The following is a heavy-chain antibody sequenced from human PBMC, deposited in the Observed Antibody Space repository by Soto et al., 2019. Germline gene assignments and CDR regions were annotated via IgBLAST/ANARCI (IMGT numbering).Heavy chain of an antibody. J-gene: IGHJ5*02. CDR1: GFTFSSYG. Sequence: GGSLRLSCAASGFTFSSYGMHWVRQAPGKGLEWVAVIWYDGSNKYYADSAKGRFTISRDNSKNTLYLQMNSLRAEDTAVYYCARDWTGIAARIDNWFDPWGQGTLVTVSS. V-gene: IGHV3-33*01. CDR2: IWYDGSNK. D-gene: IGHD6-6*01. CDR3: ARDWTGIAARIDNWFDP.